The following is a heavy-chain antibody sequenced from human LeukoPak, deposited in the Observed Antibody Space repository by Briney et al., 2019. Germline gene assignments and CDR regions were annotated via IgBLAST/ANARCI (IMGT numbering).Heavy chain of an antibody. CDR1: GFTFSSYA. CDR2: ISGSGGST. J-gene: IGHJ5*02. CDR3: AKDRTVTTPLKWFDP. Sequence: PGGSLRLSCAASGFTFSSYAMSWVRQAPGKGLEWVSAISGSGGSTYYADSVKGRFTISRDNSKNTLYLQMNSLRAEDTAVYYCAKDRTVTTPLKWFDPWGQGTLVTVPS. D-gene: IGHD4-17*01. V-gene: IGHV3-23*01.